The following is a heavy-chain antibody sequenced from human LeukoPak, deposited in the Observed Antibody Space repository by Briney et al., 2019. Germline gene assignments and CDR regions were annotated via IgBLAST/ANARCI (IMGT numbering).Heavy chain of an antibody. CDR3: ARHEKLGQFDY. J-gene: IGHJ4*02. CDR2: VYYSGSA. V-gene: IGHV4-59*08. Sequence: MTSETLSLTCTVSSGSISSYYWSWIRQPPGKGLEWIGYVYYSGSANYNPSLKSRVTISVDTSKNQCSLKLSSVTAADTAVYYCARHEKLGQFDYWGQGTLVTVSS. D-gene: IGHD3-10*01. CDR1: SGSISSYY.